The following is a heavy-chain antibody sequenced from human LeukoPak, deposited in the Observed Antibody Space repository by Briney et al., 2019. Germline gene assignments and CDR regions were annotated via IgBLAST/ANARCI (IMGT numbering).Heavy chain of an antibody. V-gene: IGHV3-73*01. J-gene: IGHJ4*02. CDR3: AKEIWPTVTIPGRTYFDY. D-gene: IGHD4-17*01. CDR2: IRSKANSYAT. Sequence: GGSLRLSCAASGFTFSGSAMHWVRQASGKGLEWVGRIRSKANSYATAYAASVKGRFTISRDNSKNTLYLQMNSLRADDTAVYYCAKEIWPTVTIPGRTYFDYWGQGTLVTVSS. CDR1: GFTFSGSA.